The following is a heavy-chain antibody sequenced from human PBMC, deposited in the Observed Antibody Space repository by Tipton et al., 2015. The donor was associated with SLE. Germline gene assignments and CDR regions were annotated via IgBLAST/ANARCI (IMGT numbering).Heavy chain of an antibody. J-gene: IGHJ4*02. CDR1: GGSISSGSYY. CDR2: IYTSGRT. CDR3: ARGSDYFDSSGYRVEDY. D-gene: IGHD3-22*01. Sequence: TLSLTCTVSGGSISSGSYYWSWIRQPAGKGLEWIGRIYTSGRTNYNPALKSRVTISVDTSKNQFSLKLSSVTAADTAVYYCARGSDYFDSSGYRVEDYWGQGTLVTVSS. V-gene: IGHV4-61*02.